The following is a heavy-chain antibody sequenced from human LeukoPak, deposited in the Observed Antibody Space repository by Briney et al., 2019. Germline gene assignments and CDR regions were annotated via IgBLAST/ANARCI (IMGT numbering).Heavy chain of an antibody. J-gene: IGHJ4*02. V-gene: IGHV3-7*01. D-gene: IGHD2-8*01. CDR2: IKQDGSEK. Sequence: GGSLRLSCAASGLTFSNYWMDWVRQAPGKGLEWVANIKQDGSEKYYVDSVKGRFTISRDNAKSSLYLQMNSLRVEDTAVYYCTRGVTIVPDYWGQGTLVTVSS. CDR1: GLTFSNYW. CDR3: TRGVTIVPDY.